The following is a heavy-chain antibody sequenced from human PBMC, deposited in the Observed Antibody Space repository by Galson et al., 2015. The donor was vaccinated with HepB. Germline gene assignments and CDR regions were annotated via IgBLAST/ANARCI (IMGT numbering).Heavy chain of an antibody. CDR3: ARDLGPSDYAAGY. D-gene: IGHD4-17*01. CDR2: ISSSSSYI. Sequence: SLRLSCAASGFTFSSYSMNWVRQAPGKGLKWVSSISSSSSYIYYADSVKGRFTISRDNAKNSLYLQMNSLRAEDTAVYYCARDLGPSDYAAGYWGQGTLVTVSS. CDR1: GFTFSSYS. V-gene: IGHV3-21*01. J-gene: IGHJ4*02.